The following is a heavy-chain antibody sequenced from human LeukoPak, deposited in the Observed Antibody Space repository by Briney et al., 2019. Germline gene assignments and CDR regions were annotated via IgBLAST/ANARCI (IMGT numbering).Heavy chain of an antibody. V-gene: IGHV1-69*13. CDR2: IIPVFGIA. J-gene: IGHJ6*03. D-gene: IGHD2-8*02. CDR1: GGTFTTHD. Sequence: AASVKVSCKTSGGTFTTHDITWVRQAPGQGLEWMGGIIPVFGIANYAQKFQGRVTITADESTSTVYMELRSLTSDDTAVYYCAQTGNCTGATCYALHYYYMDVWGKGTTVTVSS. CDR3: AQTGNCTGATCYALHYYYMDV.